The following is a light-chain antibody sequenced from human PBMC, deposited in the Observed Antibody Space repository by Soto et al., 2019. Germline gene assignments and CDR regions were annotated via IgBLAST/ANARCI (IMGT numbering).Light chain of an antibody. Sequence: QSALTQPASVSGSPGQSITISCTGTSSDVGSYNLVSWYQQHPGKAPKLMIYEVSERPSGVSNRFSGSKSGNTASLTISGLQAEDEADYYCCSYAGSSPYVFGTGTKVTV. CDR1: SSDVGSYNL. CDR3: CSYAGSSPYV. CDR2: EVS. J-gene: IGLJ1*01. V-gene: IGLV2-23*02.